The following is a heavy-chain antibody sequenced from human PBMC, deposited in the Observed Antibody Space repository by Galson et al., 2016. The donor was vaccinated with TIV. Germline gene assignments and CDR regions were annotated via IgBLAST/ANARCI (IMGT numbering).Heavy chain of an antibody. J-gene: IGHJ1*01. CDR2: IIPFFGTA. CDR1: GGTFSSYA. V-gene: IGHV1-69*05. Sequence: SVKVSCKASGGTFSSYAISWVRQAPGQGLEWMGGIIPFFGTANFAQKLQGRVTMTTDTSTSTAYMELRSLRSDDTAMYYCARDPTYYDTNGWGHWGQGTLVLVSS. CDR3: ARDPTYYDTNGWGH. D-gene: IGHD3-22*01.